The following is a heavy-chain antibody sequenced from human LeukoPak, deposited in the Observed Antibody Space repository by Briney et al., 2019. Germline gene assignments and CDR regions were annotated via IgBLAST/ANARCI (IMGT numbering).Heavy chain of an antibody. CDR1: GFTFSSFW. CDR3: ARDPTYYSVSGTYRYFDY. D-gene: IGHD3-10*01. V-gene: IGHV3-7*05. Sequence: GGSLRLSCAASGFTFSSFWMYWVRQAPGKGLEWVANIKPDGSDKYYVDSVKGRFTISRDNAKNSLYLQMNSLRAEDTALYYCARDPTYYSVSGTYRYFDYWGQGTLVTVSS. CDR2: IKPDGSDK. J-gene: IGHJ4*02.